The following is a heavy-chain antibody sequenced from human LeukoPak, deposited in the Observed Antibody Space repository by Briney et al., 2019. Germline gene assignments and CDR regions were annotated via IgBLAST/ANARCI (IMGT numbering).Heavy chain of an antibody. CDR2: ISSSGSTI. Sequence: GGSLRLSCAASGFTFSGYGMNWVRQAPGKGLEWVSYISSSGSTIYYADSVKGRFTISRDSAKKLVYLQMNSLRAEDTAVYYCARDPVGYYYAMDVWGQGTTVTVSS. V-gene: IGHV3-48*03. CDR3: ARDPVGYYYAMDV. D-gene: IGHD4-23*01. J-gene: IGHJ6*02. CDR1: GFTFSGYG.